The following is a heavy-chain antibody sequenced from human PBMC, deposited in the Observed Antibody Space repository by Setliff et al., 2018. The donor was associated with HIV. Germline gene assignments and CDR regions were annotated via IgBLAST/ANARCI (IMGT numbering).Heavy chain of an antibody. Sequence: SETLSLTCAVSGGSISGSNWWSWVRQPPGKGLEWIGEIYHSGSTNYNPSLKSRVTISVDKSKNQFSLKLSSVTAADTAVYYCARYCSSTSCRYYFDYWGQGTLVTV. J-gene: IGHJ4*02. V-gene: IGHV4-4*02. CDR2: IYHSGST. CDR3: ARYCSSTSCRYYFDY. D-gene: IGHD2-2*01. CDR1: GGSISGSNW.